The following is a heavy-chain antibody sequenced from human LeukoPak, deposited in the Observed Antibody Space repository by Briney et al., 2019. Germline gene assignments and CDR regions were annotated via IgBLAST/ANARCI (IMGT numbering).Heavy chain of an antibody. V-gene: IGHV4-61*02. D-gene: IGHD6-13*01. CDR3: ARGRGIAAAGNHFDY. CDR1: GGSISSGSYY. CDR2: IYTSGST. Sequence: SETLSLTCTVSGGSISSGSYYWSWIRQPAGKGLEWIGRIYTSGSTNYNPSLKSRVTISVDTSKNQFSLKLSSVTAADTAVYYCARGRGIAAAGNHFDYWGQGTLVTVSS. J-gene: IGHJ4*02.